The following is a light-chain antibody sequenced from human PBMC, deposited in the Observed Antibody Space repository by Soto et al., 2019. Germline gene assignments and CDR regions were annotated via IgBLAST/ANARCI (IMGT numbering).Light chain of an antibody. V-gene: IGKV1-39*01. CDR2: AAS. J-gene: IGKJ1*01. CDR1: QSISSK. Sequence: DIQMTQSPTSLSTSVGDRVTITCRASQSISSKLNWYQQKPGKVPKLLIYAASSLQSGVPSRFSGSGSGTDFTLTISSLQAEDFATYYCQQSYTSRPWTFGRGTKVEIK. CDR3: QQSYTSRPWT.